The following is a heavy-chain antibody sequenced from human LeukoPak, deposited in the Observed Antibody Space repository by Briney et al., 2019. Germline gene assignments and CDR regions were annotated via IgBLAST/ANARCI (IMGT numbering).Heavy chain of an antibody. CDR2: IYSGGTT. Sequence: GRSLRLSCAASGFTFDDYAMHWVRQAPGKGLEWVSIIYSGGTTYYADSVKGRFTISRDNSKNTLYLQMNSLRAEDTAVYYCARHIVGASAGFDYWGQGTLVTVSS. CDR3: ARHIVGASAGFDY. V-gene: IGHV3-66*04. CDR1: GFTFDDYA. J-gene: IGHJ4*02. D-gene: IGHD1-26*01.